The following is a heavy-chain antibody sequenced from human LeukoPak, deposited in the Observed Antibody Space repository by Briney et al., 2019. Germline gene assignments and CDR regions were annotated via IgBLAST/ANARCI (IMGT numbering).Heavy chain of an antibody. D-gene: IGHD7-27*01. J-gene: IGHJ4*02. Sequence: QAGPSLRPARAASAFTLGSYWTDSVSHDPGNWRVWVSCINSDGSSINYPDSVEGRFTISRDKTKNTLYLQMKSLRAEDSAVYYCVRDLTGDLYTYWGQGTLVTVSS. CDR1: AFTLGSYW. CDR3: VRDLTGDLYTY. V-gene: IGHV3-74*01. CDR2: INSDGSSI.